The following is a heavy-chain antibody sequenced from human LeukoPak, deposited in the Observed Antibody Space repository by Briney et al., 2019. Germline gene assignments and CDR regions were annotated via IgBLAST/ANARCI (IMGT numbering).Heavy chain of an antibody. CDR3: AKGGMTTPYFDY. Sequence: GGSLRLSCAASGFTFSSYGMHWVRQAPGKGLEWVAVISYDGSNKYYADSVKGRFTISRDNSKNTLYLQMNSLRAEDTAVYYCAKGGMTTPYFDYWGQGTLVTVSS. CDR2: ISYDGSNK. CDR1: GFTFSSYG. D-gene: IGHD4-11*01. J-gene: IGHJ4*02. V-gene: IGHV3-30*18.